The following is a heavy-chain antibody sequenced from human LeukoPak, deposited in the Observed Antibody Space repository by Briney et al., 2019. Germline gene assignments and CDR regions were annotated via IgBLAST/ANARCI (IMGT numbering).Heavy chain of an antibody. Sequence: PGGSLRLSCAASGFTFSSYAMSWVRRAPGKGLEWVSVISDSGGSTYYADSVKGRFTISRDNSKNTMYLQMNSLRAEDTAVYYCAKLTGDDFWSGYEYYFDHWGQGTLVTVSS. J-gene: IGHJ4*02. V-gene: IGHV3-23*01. CDR3: AKLTGDDFWSGYEYYFDH. D-gene: IGHD3-3*01. CDR2: ISDSGGST. CDR1: GFTFSSYA.